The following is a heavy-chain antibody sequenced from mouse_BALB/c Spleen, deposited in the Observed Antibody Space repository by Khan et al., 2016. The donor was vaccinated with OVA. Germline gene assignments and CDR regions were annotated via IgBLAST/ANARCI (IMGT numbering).Heavy chain of an antibody. J-gene: IGHJ3*01. CDR3: ARSGYDYFAY. D-gene: IGHD2-14*01. CDR1: GYGFSNYL. CDR2: IYPGGGNT. Sequence: QVQLQQPGAELVRPGSSVTISCKASGYGFSNYLMNWVKQGPGQGLEWIGQIYPGGGNTNDNGKFKDKAKLTVDKSSSTAYMQLSSRTSEDSAVYFCARSGYDYFAYWGQATLVNVTA. V-gene: IGHV1-80*01.